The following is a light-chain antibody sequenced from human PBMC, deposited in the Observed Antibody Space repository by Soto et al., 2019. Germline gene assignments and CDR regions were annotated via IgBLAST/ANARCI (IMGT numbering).Light chain of an antibody. V-gene: IGLV1-44*01. Sequence: QSVLTQPPSASGTPGQRVTTSCSGSNSNIGGNTVNWYQQLPGAAPKLLMYSNDQRPSGVPDRFSGSKFGTTASLAISGLQSEDEADYHCATWDDSLNAAVFGAGTKVTV. J-gene: IGLJ1*01. CDR3: ATWDDSLNAAV. CDR1: NSNIGGNT. CDR2: SND.